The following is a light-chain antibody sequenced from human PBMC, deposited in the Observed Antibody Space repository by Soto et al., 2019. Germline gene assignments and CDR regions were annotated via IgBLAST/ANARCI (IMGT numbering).Light chain of an antibody. Sequence: DIQMTQAPSTLSASVGDRVTITCRASQSISSWLAWYQQKPGKAPHLRIYKASSLESGVPSRFSGSGSWTEFTLTISSRQPDDFATYYCQQYRTFGQGTKVEIK. V-gene: IGKV1-5*03. CDR3: QQYRT. CDR2: KAS. CDR1: QSISSW. J-gene: IGKJ1*01.